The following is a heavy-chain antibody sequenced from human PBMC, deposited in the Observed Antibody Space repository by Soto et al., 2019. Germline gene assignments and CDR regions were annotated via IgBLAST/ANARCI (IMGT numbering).Heavy chain of an antibody. CDR2: INHSGST. Sequence: QVQLQQWGAGLLKPSETLSLTCAVYGGSFSGYYWSWIRQPPGKGLEWIGEINHSGSTNYNPSLKSRVTISVDTSKNQFSLKLSSVTAADTAVYYCAPLLYGDYDAPYYYYGMDVWGQGTTVTVSS. J-gene: IGHJ6*02. CDR1: GGSFSGYY. D-gene: IGHD4-17*01. V-gene: IGHV4-34*01. CDR3: APLLYGDYDAPYYYYGMDV.